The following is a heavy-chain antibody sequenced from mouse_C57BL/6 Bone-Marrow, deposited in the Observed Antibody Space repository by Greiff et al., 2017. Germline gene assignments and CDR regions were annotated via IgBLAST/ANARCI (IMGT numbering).Heavy chain of an antibody. V-gene: IGHV5-12*01. J-gene: IGHJ3*01. CDR2: ISNGGGST. Sequence: DVMLVESGGGLVQPGGSLKLSCAASGFTFSDYYMYWVRQTPEKRLEWVAYISNGGGSTYSPDTVKGRFTISRDNAKNTLYLQMSGLKSEDTAMYYCARPFAYWGQGTLVTVSA. CDR1: GFTFSDYY. CDR3: ARPFAY.